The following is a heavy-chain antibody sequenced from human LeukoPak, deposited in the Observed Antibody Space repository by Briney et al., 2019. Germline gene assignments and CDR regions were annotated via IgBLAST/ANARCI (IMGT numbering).Heavy chain of an antibody. J-gene: IGHJ5*02. V-gene: IGHV4-34*01. CDR3: ARREGQFDP. CDR1: GGSFSGYY. D-gene: IGHD1-26*01. Sequence: PSETLSLTCAVYGGSFSGYYWSWIRQPPGKGLEWIGEINHSGSTYYNPSLKSRVTISVDTSKNQFSLKLSSVTAADTAVYYCARREGQFDPWGQGTLVTVSS. CDR2: INHSGST.